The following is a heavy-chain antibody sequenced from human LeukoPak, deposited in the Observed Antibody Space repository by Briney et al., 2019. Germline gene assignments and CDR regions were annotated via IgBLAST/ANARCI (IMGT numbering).Heavy chain of an antibody. V-gene: IGHV3-7*01. CDR1: GFTFSSYG. D-gene: IGHD6-19*01. Sequence: GGSLRLSCAASGFTFSSYGMHWVRQAPGKGLEWVANIKQDGSEKNYVDSVKGRFTITRDNAKKSLYLQMNSLRVDDTAVYYCTRYGWSSGWYHNWFDPWGQGTLVTVSS. CDR2: IKQDGSEK. J-gene: IGHJ5*02. CDR3: TRYGWSSGWYHNWFDP.